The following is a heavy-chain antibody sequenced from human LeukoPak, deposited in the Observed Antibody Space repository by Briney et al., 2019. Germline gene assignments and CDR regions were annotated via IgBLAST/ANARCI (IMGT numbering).Heavy chain of an antibody. V-gene: IGHV3-23*01. CDR3: AKDWSMVRGVLRNMDV. Sequence: GGSLRLSCAASGFTFNNYAMSWVRQSPGKGLAWVSAISHSGGTTYYADSVQGRFTISRDNSKSTLSLQMNSLRAEDTAVYYCAKDWSMVRGVLRNMDVWGKGTTVTVSS. CDR1: GFTFNNYA. D-gene: IGHD3-10*01. J-gene: IGHJ6*03. CDR2: ISHSGGTT.